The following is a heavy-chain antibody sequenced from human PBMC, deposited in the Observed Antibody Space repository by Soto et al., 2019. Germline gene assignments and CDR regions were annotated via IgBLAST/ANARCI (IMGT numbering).Heavy chain of an antibody. D-gene: IGHD3-22*01. CDR2: ISSSSSTI. CDR3: ARGSYYYDSSGNNWFDP. CDR1: GFTFSSYS. J-gene: IGHJ5*02. Sequence: SLRLSCAASGFTFSSYSMNWVRQAPGKGLEWVSYISSSSSTIYYADSVKGRFTISRDNAKNSLYLQMNSLRDEDTAVYYCARGSYYYDSSGNNWFDPWGQGTLVTVSS. V-gene: IGHV3-48*02.